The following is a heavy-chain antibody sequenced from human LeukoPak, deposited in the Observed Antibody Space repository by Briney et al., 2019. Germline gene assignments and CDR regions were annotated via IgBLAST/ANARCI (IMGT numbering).Heavy chain of an antibody. V-gene: IGHV4-34*01. CDR3: ARGLRRYSKAFPFDY. Sequence: KPSETLSLTCAVYGGSFSDYYWSWIRQPPGKGLEWIGEINHSGNTIYNPSLKSRVTISVDTSKNQFSLRLSSVTAADTTVYYCARGLRRYSKAFPFDYWGQGTLVTVSS. J-gene: IGHJ4*02. D-gene: IGHD5-18*01. CDR1: GGSFSDYY. CDR2: INHSGNT.